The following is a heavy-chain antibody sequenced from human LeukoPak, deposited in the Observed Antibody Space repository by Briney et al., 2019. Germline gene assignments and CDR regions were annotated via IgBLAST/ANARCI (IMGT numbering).Heavy chain of an antibody. CDR2: IYSGGST. CDR3: AREGPGVQNYYYYGMDV. D-gene: IGHD1-1*01. J-gene: IGHJ6*02. CDR1: GFTVSSNY. V-gene: IGHV3-53*01. Sequence: GGSLRLSCAASGFTVSSNYMSWVRQAPGKGLEWVSVIYSGGSTYYADSVKGRFTISRDNSKNTLYLQMNSLRAEDTAVYYCAREGPGVQNYYYYGMDVWGQGTTVTVSS.